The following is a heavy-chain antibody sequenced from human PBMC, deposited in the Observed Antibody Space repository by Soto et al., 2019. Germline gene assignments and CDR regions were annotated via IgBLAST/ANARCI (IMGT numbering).Heavy chain of an antibody. Sequence: ASVKVSCKASGYTFTSYGISWVRQAPGQGLELMGLISAYNGNTNYAQKLQGRGTMTTDTSTSTAYMELRSLRSDDTAVYYCARDQGLGYDFWSGYRRYFDLWG. CDR2: ISAYNGNT. D-gene: IGHD3-3*01. J-gene: IGHJ2*01. CDR1: GYTFTSYG. CDR3: ARDQGLGYDFWSGYRRYFDL. V-gene: IGHV1-18*01.